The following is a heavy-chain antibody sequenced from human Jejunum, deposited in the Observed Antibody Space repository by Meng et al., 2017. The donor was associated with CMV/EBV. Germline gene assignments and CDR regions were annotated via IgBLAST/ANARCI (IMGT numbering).Heavy chain of an antibody. Sequence: QLQLVESGGGLVQPGGSLRLSCAASGFSFSDYYIHWIRQAPGKGLEWISYIGTTRGIYTTYIDSVTGRFTISRDNAKNSVYLQMNMLRAEDTAVYYCAREGGLKRFDSWGQGTLVTVSS. CDR1: GFSFSDYY. V-gene: IGHV3-11*06. CDR2: IGTTRGIYT. D-gene: IGHD3-16*01. J-gene: IGHJ5*01. CDR3: AREGGLKRFDS.